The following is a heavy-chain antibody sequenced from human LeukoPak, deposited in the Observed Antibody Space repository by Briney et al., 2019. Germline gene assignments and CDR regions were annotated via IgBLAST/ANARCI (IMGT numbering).Heavy chain of an antibody. CDR2: ISGSGGST. V-gene: IGHV3-23*01. CDR1: GFTFSSYA. CDR3: AKGNKGVLSYGMDV. Sequence: PGGSLRLSCAASGFTFSSYAMSWVRQAPGKGLEWVSAISGSGGSTYYADSVKGRFTISRDNSKNTLYLQMNSLRAEDTAVYYCAKGNKGVLSYGMDVWGQGTTVTVSS. D-gene: IGHD3-10*01. J-gene: IGHJ6*02.